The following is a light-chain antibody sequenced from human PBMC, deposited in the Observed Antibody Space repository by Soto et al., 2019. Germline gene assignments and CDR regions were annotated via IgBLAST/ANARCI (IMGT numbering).Light chain of an antibody. CDR3: QQHGSGPWT. J-gene: IGKJ1*01. V-gene: IGKV3-20*01. CDR2: DAS. CDR1: QSVSGSS. Sequence: EIVLTQSPGTLSLTPGERATLSCRASQSVSGSSLAWYQQRLGQAPRLLIYDASSRATGIPDRFSGSGSGTDFTLTISRLELEDFAVYYCQQHGSGPWTFDQGTKVEVK.